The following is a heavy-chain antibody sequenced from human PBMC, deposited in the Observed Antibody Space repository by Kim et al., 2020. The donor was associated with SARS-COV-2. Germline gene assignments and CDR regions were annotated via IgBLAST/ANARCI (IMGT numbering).Heavy chain of an antibody. V-gene: IGHV4-34*01. Sequence: SETLSLTCAVYGGSFSGYYWSWIRQPPGKGLEWIGEINHSGSTNYNPSLKSRVTISVDTSKNQFSLKLSSVTAADTAVYYCARGPGSAEMNVVGATGRRNWFDPWGQGTLVTVSS. J-gene: IGHJ5*02. CDR1: GGSFSGYY. CDR3: ARGPGSAEMNVVGATGRRNWFDP. D-gene: IGHD1-26*01. CDR2: INHSGST.